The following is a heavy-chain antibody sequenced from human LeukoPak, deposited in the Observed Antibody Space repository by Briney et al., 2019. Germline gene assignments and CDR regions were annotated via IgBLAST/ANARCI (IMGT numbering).Heavy chain of an antibody. J-gene: IGHJ4*02. V-gene: IGHV1-18*01. D-gene: IGHD1-26*01. Sequence: ASVKVSCKASGYTFTSYVISWVREAPGQGLEWMGWISAYNGNTNYAQKLQGRVTMTTDTSTSTAYMELRSLRSDDTAVYYCARDRTPYSGSYYGDYWGQGTLVTVSS. CDR3: ARDRTPYSGSYYGDY. CDR1: GYTFTSYV. CDR2: ISAYNGNT.